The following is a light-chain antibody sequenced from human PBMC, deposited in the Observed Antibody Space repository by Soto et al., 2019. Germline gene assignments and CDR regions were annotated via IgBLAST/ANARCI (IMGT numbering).Light chain of an antibody. V-gene: IGKV3-11*01. CDR3: QQRSNWPPSIT. Sequence: EIVLTQSPVTLSWSPGQGAALSCRASQSISNSLAWYQQKPGQAPRLLIYDASNRATGTPARFSGSGSGTDFTLTISSLEPEDFAVYYCQQRSNWPPSITVGQGTKVDI. J-gene: IGKJ1*01. CDR2: DAS. CDR1: QSISNS.